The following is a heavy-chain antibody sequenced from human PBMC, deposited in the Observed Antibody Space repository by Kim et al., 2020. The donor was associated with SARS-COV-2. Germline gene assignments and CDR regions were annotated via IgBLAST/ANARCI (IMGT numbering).Heavy chain of an antibody. V-gene: IGHV4-39*01. CDR1: GGSISSSSYY. Sequence: SETLSLTCTVSGGSISSSSYYWGWIRQPPGKGLEWIGSIYYSGSTYYNPSLKSRVTISVDTSKNQFSLKLSSVTAADTAVYYCARLGPQLVRYFQHWGQGTLVTVSS. CDR3: ARLGPQLVRYFQH. D-gene: IGHD6-13*01. J-gene: IGHJ1*01. CDR2: IYYSGST.